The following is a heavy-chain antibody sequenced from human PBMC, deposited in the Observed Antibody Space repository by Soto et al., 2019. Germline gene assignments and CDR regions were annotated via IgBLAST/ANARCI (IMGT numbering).Heavy chain of an antibody. Sequence: EAQLVESVGGLVQPGRSLKLSCAASGFTFSASGIHWVRQASGKGLEWVAHIKDKPNNYATEYAASVKGRFTISRDDSMNMAFLQMNNLKTEDTAVYFCTRQSARWEDWFDPWGQGTLVTVSS. CDR3: TRQSARWEDWFDP. CDR2: IKDKPNNYAT. V-gene: IGHV3-73*02. CDR1: GFTFSASG. D-gene: IGHD1-26*01. J-gene: IGHJ5*02.